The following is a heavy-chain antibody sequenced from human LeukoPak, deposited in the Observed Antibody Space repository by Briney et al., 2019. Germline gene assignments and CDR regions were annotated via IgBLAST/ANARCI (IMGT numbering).Heavy chain of an antibody. J-gene: IGHJ4*02. CDR2: ISSSGSTI. V-gene: IGHV3-11*04. Sequence: SCKVSGYTLTELSMHWVRQAPGKGLEWVSYISSSGSTIYYADSVKGRFTISRDNAKNSLYLQMNSLRAEDTAVYYCARRVTYNWNYVDYWGQGTLVTVSS. CDR3: ARRVTYNWNYVDY. CDR1: GYTLTELS. D-gene: IGHD1-20*01.